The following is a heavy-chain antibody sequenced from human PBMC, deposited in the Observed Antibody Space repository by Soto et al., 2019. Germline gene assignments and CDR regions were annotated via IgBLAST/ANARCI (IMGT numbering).Heavy chain of an antibody. J-gene: IGHJ6*02. CDR3: ARGLRTGNYGMDV. V-gene: IGHV1-69*13. D-gene: IGHD2-15*01. CDR1: GGTFNNYA. CDR2: IIPMFETV. Sequence: SVKVSCKASGGTFNNYAVSWVRQAPGQGLEWMGGIIPMFETVNYAQRFQGRLTIAADESTSTAYMELTSLTSADTAAYFCARGLRTGNYGMDVWGRGTTVTVSS.